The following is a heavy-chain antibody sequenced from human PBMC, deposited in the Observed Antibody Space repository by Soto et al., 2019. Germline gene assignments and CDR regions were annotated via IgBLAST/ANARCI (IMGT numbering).Heavy chain of an antibody. V-gene: IGHV1-18*01. J-gene: IGHJ5*02. CDR2: IIAYNGNT. Sequence: QVQLVQSGAEVKKPGASLKVSCKYSGYTFTIYGITWVRQAPGQGLEWMRWIIAYNGNTNYAQKLQRRVTMTTDTSSSTAYMELRSLRPDDTAVYSCARDGGVQARFDPWGQETLVTVSS. CDR1: GYTFTIYG. CDR3: ARDGGVQARFDP. D-gene: IGHD2-8*02.